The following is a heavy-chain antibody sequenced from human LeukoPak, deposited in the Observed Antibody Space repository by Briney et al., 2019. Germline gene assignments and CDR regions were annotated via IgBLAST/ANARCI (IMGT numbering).Heavy chain of an antibody. CDR1: GGSISSGGYS. D-gene: IGHD6-13*01. CDR2: IYYSGST. CDR3: ATGIAAAAPSDAFDI. V-gene: IGHV4-61*08. Sequence: SETLSLTCAVSGGSISSGGYSWSWIRQPPGKGLEWIGYIYYSGSTNYNPSLKSRVTISVDTSKNQFSPKLSSVTAADTAVYYCATGIAAAAPSDAFDIWGQGTMVTVSS. J-gene: IGHJ3*02.